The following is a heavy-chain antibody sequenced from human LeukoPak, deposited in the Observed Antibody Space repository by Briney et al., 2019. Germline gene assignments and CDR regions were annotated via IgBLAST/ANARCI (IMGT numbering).Heavy chain of an antibody. J-gene: IGHJ4*02. CDR2: IRSKAYGGTT. CDR1: GFTFGDYA. CDR3: TRRAVCSSTSCYDYY. Sequence: RSLRLSCTASGFTFGDYAMSWVRQAPGKGLEWVGFIRSKAYGGTTEYAASVKGRFTISRDDSKSIAYLQMNSLKTEDTAEYYCTRRAVCSSTSCYDYYWGQGTLVAVSS. D-gene: IGHD2-2*01. V-gene: IGHV3-49*04.